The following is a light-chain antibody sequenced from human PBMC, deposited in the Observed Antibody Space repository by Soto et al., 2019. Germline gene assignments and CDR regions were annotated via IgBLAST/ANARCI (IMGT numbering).Light chain of an antibody. Sequence: QSALTQPASVSGSPGQSITISCSGTSSDVGGYNYVSWYQRHPGKAPKLMIYDVNSRPSGVSNRFSGSKSGNTASLTISGLQAEDEAHYYCSSYTSSSTLLFGGGTKLTVL. V-gene: IGLV2-14*01. J-gene: IGLJ2*01. CDR1: SSDVGGYNY. CDR3: SSYTSSSTLL. CDR2: DVN.